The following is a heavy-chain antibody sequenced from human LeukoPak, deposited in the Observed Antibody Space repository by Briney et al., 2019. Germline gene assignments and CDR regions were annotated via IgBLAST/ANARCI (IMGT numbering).Heavy chain of an antibody. CDR2: TYYRSKWYN. CDR3: AGGRAVTSPFDY. CDR1: GDSVSSSGAA. Sequence: SQTLSLTCAISGDSVSSSGAAWNWIRQSPSRGLEWLGRTYYRSKWYNAYAVSVKGRITINPDTSKNQFSLQLNSVTPDDTAVHYCAGGRAVTSPFDYWGQGTLVTVSS. J-gene: IGHJ4*02. D-gene: IGHD4-17*01. V-gene: IGHV6-1*01.